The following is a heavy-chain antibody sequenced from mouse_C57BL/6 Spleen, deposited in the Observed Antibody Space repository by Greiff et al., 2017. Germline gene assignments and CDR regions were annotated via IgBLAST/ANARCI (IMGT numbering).Heavy chain of an antibody. J-gene: IGHJ4*01. CDR1: GYTFTSYW. V-gene: IGHV1-50*01. CDR3: AGATAQATAYAMDY. CDR2: IDPSDSYT. D-gene: IGHD3-2*02. Sequence: QVHVKQPGAELVKPGASVKLSCKASGYTFTSYWMQWVKQRPGQGLEWIGEIDPSDSYTNYNQKFKGKATLTVDTSSSTAYMQLSSLTSEDSAVYYCAGATAQATAYAMDYWGQGTSVTVSS.